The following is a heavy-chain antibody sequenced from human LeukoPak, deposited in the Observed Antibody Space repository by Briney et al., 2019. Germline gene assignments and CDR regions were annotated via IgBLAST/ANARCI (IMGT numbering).Heavy chain of an antibody. V-gene: IGHV3-7*01. CDR1: GFTFSSYW. CDR3: ARDHVGVRFDY. Sequence: GGSLTLSCVASGFTFSSYWMSWVRQAPGKGLAWVANIKQDGSEKYYVDSVKGRFTISRHNAKNSLYLQMNSLRAEDRAVYYFARDHVGVRFDYWGQGTLVTVSS. D-gene: IGHD3-10*02. J-gene: IGHJ4*02. CDR2: IKQDGSEK.